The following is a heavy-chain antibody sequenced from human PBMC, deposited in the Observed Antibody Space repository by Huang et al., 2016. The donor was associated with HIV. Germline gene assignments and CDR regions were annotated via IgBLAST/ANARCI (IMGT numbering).Heavy chain of an antibody. D-gene: IGHD2-15*01. J-gene: IGHJ3*02. CDR2: FDPEEGET. CDR3: ATSTPDVGAGVLRSALDI. CDR1: GYTVSELS. V-gene: IGHV1-24*01. Sequence: QVQLVESGAELKKPGASVRVSCKVSGYTVSELSLHWVRQAPEKGFEWVGVFDPEEGETIYAQRLQGRVTMTEDTSTDTAYMELSSLRPEDTAVYYCATSTPDVGAGVLRSALDIWGQGTMVTVSS.